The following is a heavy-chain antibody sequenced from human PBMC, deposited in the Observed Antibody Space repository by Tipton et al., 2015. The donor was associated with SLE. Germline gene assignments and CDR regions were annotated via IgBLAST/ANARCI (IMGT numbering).Heavy chain of an antibody. D-gene: IGHD3-16*02. CDR2: ISYDGNNK. V-gene: IGHV3-30*04. Sequence: QLVQSGGGVVQPGRSLRLSCAASGFTFSSYAMHWVRQAPGKGLEWVAVISYDGNNKYYADSVKGRFTISRDNSKNTLYLQMNSLRAEDTAVYYCAGELSPIYGMDVWCQGITVTVSS. CDR1: GFTFSSYA. J-gene: IGHJ6*02. CDR3: AGELSPIYGMDV.